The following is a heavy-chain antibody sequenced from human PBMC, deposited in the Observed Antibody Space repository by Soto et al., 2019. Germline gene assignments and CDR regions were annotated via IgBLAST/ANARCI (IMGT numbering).Heavy chain of an antibody. V-gene: IGHV3-23*01. J-gene: IGHJ4*02. Sequence: QPWGSLGLSCAASGFTFSNSAMSWVRQAPGKGLEWVSAISGSGGSTYYADSMKGRFTISRDNSKSTLYLQMNSLRVEDTAVYYCAGGSSWTRVDYWGQGTLVTVSS. CDR1: GFTFSNSA. CDR3: AGGSSWTRVDY. D-gene: IGHD6-13*01. CDR2: ISGSGGST.